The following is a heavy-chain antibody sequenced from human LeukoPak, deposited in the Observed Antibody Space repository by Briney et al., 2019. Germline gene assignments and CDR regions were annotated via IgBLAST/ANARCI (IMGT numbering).Heavy chain of an antibody. CDR3: AKDFYSAITAFDI. V-gene: IGHV3-9*01. CDR1: GFTFYDYA. D-gene: IGHD5-12*01. Sequence: SLRLSCAASGFTFYDYAMHWGRQAPGKGLEWVSGISWSSRVIGYADSVQGRFTISRDIAKNSVHLQMNSLRAEDTALYYCAKDFYSAITAFDIWGQGTMVTVSP. CDR2: ISWSSRVI. J-gene: IGHJ3*02.